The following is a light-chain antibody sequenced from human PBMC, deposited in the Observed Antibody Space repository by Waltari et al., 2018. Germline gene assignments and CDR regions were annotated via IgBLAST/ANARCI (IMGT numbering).Light chain of an antibody. Sequence: QSALTQPASVSGSPGQSITISCTGTSNDLGRYDLVSWYQHQPGRAPKLIIYDVTKWPSGVSHRCAGSKSGATASLTISGLQADDEADYYCCSYAGITTWVFGGGTKVTVL. J-gene: IGLJ3*02. CDR1: SNDLGRYDL. CDR2: DVT. CDR3: CSYAGITTWV. V-gene: IGLV2-23*02.